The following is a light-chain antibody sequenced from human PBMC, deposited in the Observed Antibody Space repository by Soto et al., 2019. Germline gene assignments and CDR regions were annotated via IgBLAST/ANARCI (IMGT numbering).Light chain of an antibody. V-gene: IGLV2-8*01. J-gene: IGLJ3*02. CDR2: EVS. Sequence: QSALTQPPSASGSPGQSVTISCTGTSSDIGGYNYVSWYQHHPGKAPKVMIYEVSKRPSGFPDRFSGAKSGNTASLTVSGLQPEDESDYYCSSYAGSNNLGVFGGGTKVTVL. CDR3: SSYAGSNNLGV. CDR1: SSDIGGYNY.